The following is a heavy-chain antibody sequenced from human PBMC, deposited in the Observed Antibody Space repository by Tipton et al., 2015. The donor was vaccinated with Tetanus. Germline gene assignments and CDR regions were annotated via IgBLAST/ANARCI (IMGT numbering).Heavy chain of an antibody. V-gene: IGHV4-59*01. J-gene: IGHJ3*02. CDR2: IYFTGNT. CDR1: GDSISSYY. CDR3: ARYGKGYCSGGDCYSDGFDI. D-gene: IGHD2-15*01. Sequence: PGLVKPSETLSLTCTVSGDSISSYYWSWIRQPPGRGLEWIGHIYFTGNTQYSLPLKSRVTMSVATSKIQFSLKLSSVTAADTAVYYCARYGKGYCSGGDCYSDGFDIWGQGTMVTVSS.